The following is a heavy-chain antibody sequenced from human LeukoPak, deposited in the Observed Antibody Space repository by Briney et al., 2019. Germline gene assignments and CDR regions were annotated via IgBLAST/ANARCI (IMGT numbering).Heavy chain of an antibody. CDR1: GFTFRSYW. D-gene: IGHD1-26*01. CDR3: ATVGMGATIGY. V-gene: IGHV3-74*01. Sequence: PGGSLRLSCAASGFTFRSYWMHWVRHAPGKGLVWVSRISPDGTGTNYADSVKGRFTISRDNAKNTLYLQMNSLRVEDTAVYYCATVGMGATIGYWGQGTLVTASS. J-gene: IGHJ4*02. CDR2: ISPDGTGT.